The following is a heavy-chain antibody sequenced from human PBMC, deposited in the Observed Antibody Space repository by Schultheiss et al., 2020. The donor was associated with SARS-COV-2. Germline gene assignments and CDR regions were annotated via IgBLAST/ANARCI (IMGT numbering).Heavy chain of an antibody. CDR3: TSLAVAGTAADDY. J-gene: IGHJ4*02. CDR1: GFTFSSYG. V-gene: IGHV3-21*05. D-gene: IGHD6-19*01. CDR2: ISSSSSYI. Sequence: GGSLRLSCAASGFTFSSYGMHWVRQAPGKGLEWVSYISSSSSYIYYADSVKGRFTISRDNAKNSLYLQMNSLRAEDTAVYYCTSLAVAGTAADDYWGQGTLVTVSS.